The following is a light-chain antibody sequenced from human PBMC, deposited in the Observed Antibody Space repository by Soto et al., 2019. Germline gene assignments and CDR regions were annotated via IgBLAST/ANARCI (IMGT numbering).Light chain of an antibody. J-gene: IGLJ1*01. Sequence: SALSQPASVSGSPGQSITISCTGTSNDVGRYNYVSWYQQHPGKAPKLMIYEVSNRPSGVSNRFSGSKSGNTASLTISGLQAEDEADYYCSSYTSSSTYVFGTGTKVTVL. V-gene: IGLV2-14*01. CDR2: EVS. CDR3: SSYTSSSTYV. CDR1: SNDVGRYNY.